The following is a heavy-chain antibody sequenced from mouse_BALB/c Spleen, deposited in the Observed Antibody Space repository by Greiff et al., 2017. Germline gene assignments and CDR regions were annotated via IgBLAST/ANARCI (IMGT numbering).Heavy chain of an antibody. CDR3: ARAGITTATRDY. CDR1: GYTFTSYW. J-gene: IGHJ2*01. Sequence: VQLQESGAELAKPGASVKMSCKASGYTFTSYWMHWVKQRPGQGLEWIGAIDTSDSYTSYNQKFKGKATLTVDESSSTAYMQLSSLTSEDSAVYYCARAGITTATRDYWGQGTTLTVSS. V-gene: IGHV1-69*02. CDR2: IDTSDSYT. D-gene: IGHD1-2*01.